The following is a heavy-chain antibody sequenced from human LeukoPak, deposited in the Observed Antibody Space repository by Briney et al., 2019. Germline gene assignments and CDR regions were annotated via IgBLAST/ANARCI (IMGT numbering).Heavy chain of an antibody. Sequence: RRSLRLSCAASGFTLSSYAMHWVRQAPGKGLEWVAVISHDGSNKYYADSVKGRFTISRDNSKNTLYLQMNSLRAEDTAVYYCARDRVAFNIWGQGTMVTVSS. V-gene: IGHV3-30*04. CDR3: ARDRVAFNI. CDR2: ISHDGSNK. J-gene: IGHJ3*02. CDR1: GFTLSSYA.